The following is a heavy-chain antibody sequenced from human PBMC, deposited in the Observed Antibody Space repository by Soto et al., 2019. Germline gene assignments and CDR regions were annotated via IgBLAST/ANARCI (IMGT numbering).Heavy chain of an antibody. J-gene: IGHJ4*02. D-gene: IGHD3-10*01. CDR1: GFTFSSYN. CDR3: ARDGYNRGGFDY. Sequence: PGGSLRLSCVASGFTFSSYNMHWVRQAPGEGLEWVAVISFDGANKFYADSVKGRFTISRDISRDTLHLQMSSLRDEDTAIYYCARDGYNRGGFDYWGQGTLVTVSS. CDR2: ISFDGANK. V-gene: IGHV3-30-3*01.